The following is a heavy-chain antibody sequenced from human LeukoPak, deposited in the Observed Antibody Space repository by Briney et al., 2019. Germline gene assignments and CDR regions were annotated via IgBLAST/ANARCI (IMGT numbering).Heavy chain of an antibody. CDR3: ARDPVYCSGGSCYSGGGYYYYYGMVV. D-gene: IGHD2-15*01. V-gene: IGHV3-21*01. Sequence: GGSLRLSCAASGFTFSSYSMNWVRQAPGEGLEWVSSISSSSSYIYYADSVKGRFTISRDNAKNSLYLQMNSLRAEDTAVYYCARDPVYCSGGSCYSGGGYYYYYGMVVWGQGTTVTVSS. CDR2: ISSSSSYI. CDR1: GFTFSSYS. J-gene: IGHJ6*02.